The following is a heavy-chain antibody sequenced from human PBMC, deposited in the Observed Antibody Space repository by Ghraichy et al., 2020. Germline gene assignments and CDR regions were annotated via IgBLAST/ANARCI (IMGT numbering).Heavy chain of an antibody. V-gene: IGHV4-59*08. Sequence: GSLSLSCTVSGGSISSYFWSWIRQPPGKGLEWIGDLHHSGSTNYNPSLKSRVTISIDTTKNQFSLKLRSVIAADTAVYYCARPGITGTTSPFDYWGQGTLVTVSS. D-gene: IGHD1-20*01. CDR2: LHHSGST. CDR3: ARPGITGTTSPFDY. CDR1: GGSISSYF. J-gene: IGHJ4*02.